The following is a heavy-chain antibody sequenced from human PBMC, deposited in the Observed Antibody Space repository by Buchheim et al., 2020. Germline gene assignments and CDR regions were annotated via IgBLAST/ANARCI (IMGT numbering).Heavy chain of an antibody. Sequence: QVHLVQSGAEVKKPGASVKVSCKTSGSTFSGFYMHWVRQAPGQGLEWMGWINPSSGATNCAQKFQDRVTMTRDTSINTAYMELTRLRSDDTAVYYCAKRFYDYSGYDLWAFDIWGQGT. D-gene: IGHD3-22*01. J-gene: IGHJ3*02. CDR1: GSTFSGFY. CDR3: AKRFYDYSGYDLWAFDI. V-gene: IGHV1-2*02. CDR2: INPSSGAT.